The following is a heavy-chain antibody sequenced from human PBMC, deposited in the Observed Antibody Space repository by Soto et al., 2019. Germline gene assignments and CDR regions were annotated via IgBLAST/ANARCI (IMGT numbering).Heavy chain of an antibody. CDR3: ARTRTQEESYYYGSGSSHYFDY. CDR2: IYYSGST. CDR1: GGSISSGGYY. V-gene: IGHV4-31*03. D-gene: IGHD3-10*01. Sequence: SETLSLTCTVSGGSISSGGYYWSWIRQHPGKGLEWIGYIYYSGSTYCNPSLKSRVTISVDTSKNQFSLKLSPVTAADTAVYYCARTRTQEESYYYGSGSSHYFDYWGQGTLVTVSS. J-gene: IGHJ4*02.